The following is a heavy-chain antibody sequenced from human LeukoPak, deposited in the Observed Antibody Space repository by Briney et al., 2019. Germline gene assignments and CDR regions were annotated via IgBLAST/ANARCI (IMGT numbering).Heavy chain of an antibody. V-gene: IGHV3-7*01. D-gene: IGHD4-11*01. CDR1: GFTVSSNY. CDR3: ARKHDYSNKRTTVYYMDV. Sequence: GGSLRLSCAASGFTVSSNYMSWVRQAPGKGLEWVANIKQDGSEKYYVDSVKGRFTISRDNAKNSLYLQMNSLRAEDTAVYYCARKHDYSNKRTTVYYMDVWGKGTTVTVSS. CDR2: IKQDGSEK. J-gene: IGHJ6*03.